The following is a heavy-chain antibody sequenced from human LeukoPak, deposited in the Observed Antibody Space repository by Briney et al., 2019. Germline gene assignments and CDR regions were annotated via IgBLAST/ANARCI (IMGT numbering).Heavy chain of an antibody. CDR1: GGTFSSYA. CDR3: SKQQPEYDILTGSDAFDI. CDR2: IIPILGIA. J-gene: IGHJ3*02. V-gene: IGHV1-69*04. D-gene: IGHD3-9*01. Sequence: SVKVSCKASGGTFSSYAISWVRQAPGQGLEWMGRIIPILGIANYAQKFQGRVTITADKSTSTAYMELSSLRSEDTAVYFFSKQQPEYDILTGSDAFDIWGQGTMVTVSS.